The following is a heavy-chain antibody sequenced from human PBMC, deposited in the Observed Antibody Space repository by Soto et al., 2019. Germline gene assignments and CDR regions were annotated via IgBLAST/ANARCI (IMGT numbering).Heavy chain of an antibody. J-gene: IGHJ4*02. V-gene: IGHV3-7*03. CDR3: ARVGLFDGNKPITLEF. D-gene: IGHD3-10*01. CDR2: INQDATRQ. CDR1: GFTFSNYW. Sequence: QPGGSLRLSCAASGFTFSNYWMSWVRQAPGRGLKWVANINQDATRQSYVDSVVGRFSISRDNAKNSIYLQMSNLRVDDTAVYYCARVGLFDGNKPITLEFWGQGTLVTVSS.